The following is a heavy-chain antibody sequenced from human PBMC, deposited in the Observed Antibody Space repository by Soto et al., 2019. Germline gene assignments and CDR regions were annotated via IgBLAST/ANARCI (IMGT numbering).Heavy chain of an antibody. Sequence: EVQLVESGGGLVQPGGSLRLSCAASGFTFSSYEMNWVRQAPGKGLEWVSYISSSGSTIYYADSVKGRFTISRDNAKNSLYLQMNSLRAEDTAVYYCARESGSYFLAAHFDYWGQGTLVNVSS. CDR3: ARESGSYFLAAHFDY. J-gene: IGHJ4*02. CDR2: ISSSGSTI. V-gene: IGHV3-48*03. CDR1: GFTFSSYE. D-gene: IGHD1-26*01.